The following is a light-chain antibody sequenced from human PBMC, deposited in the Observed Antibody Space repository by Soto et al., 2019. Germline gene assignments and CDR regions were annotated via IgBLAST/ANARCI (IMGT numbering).Light chain of an antibody. CDR2: EGS. V-gene: IGLV2-23*01. CDR1: SSDVGSYNL. CDR3: RSYAGNYTLL. Sequence: QSALTQPASVSGSPGQSITISCTGTSSDVGSYNLVSWYQQHPGKAPKVMIYEGSKRPSGVSNRFSGSKSGNTASLTISGLQAEDEADYYCRSYAGNYTLLFGGGTKLTVL. J-gene: IGLJ2*01.